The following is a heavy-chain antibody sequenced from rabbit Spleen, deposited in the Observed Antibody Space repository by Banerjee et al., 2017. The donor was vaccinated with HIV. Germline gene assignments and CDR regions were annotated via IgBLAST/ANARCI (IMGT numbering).Heavy chain of an antibody. CDR3: ARDTSSSFSSYGMDL. CDR1: GASFSGSSY. CDR2: IEAGSSGFT. J-gene: IGHJ6*01. V-gene: IGHV1S45*01. D-gene: IGHD1-1*01. Sequence: QEQLVESGGGLVQPGASLTLTCIASGASFSGSSYMCCVRQAPGKGLEWIACIEAGSSGFTYFATWAKGRLTISKTSSTTVTLQMTSLTAADTATYFYARDTSSSFSSYGMDLWGPGTLVPVS.